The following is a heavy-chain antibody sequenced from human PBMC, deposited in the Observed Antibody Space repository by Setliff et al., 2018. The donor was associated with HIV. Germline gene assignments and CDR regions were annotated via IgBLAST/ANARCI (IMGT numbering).Heavy chain of an antibody. CDR1: GDSVPSDSAA. CDR2: TYYRSKWYT. D-gene: IGHD5-18*01. V-gene: IGHV6-1*01. Sequence: SQTLSLTCVISGDSVPSDSAAWNWIRQSPSRGLEWLARTYYRSKWYTDYAVSVKSRITINPDTSRNQFSLQLSSVIPDDSAVYFCARGGITAYYFDHWAQGTLVTVS. J-gene: IGHJ4*02. CDR3: ARGGITAYYFDH.